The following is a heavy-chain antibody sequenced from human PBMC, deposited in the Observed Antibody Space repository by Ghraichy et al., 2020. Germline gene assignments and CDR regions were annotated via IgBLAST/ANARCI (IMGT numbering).Heavy chain of an antibody. CDR3: ASDCLPDTESGSYPDDAFDI. D-gene: IGHD1-26*01. CDR2: ISSSGSTR. Sequence: GGSLRLSCAASGFTFSSYSMNWVRQAPGKGLEWVSYISSSGSTRYYADSVKGRFTISRDNAKNSLYLQMNSLRDEDTAVYYCASDCLPDTESGSYPDDAFDIWGQGTMVTVSS. CDR1: GFTFSSYS. V-gene: IGHV3-48*02. J-gene: IGHJ3*02.